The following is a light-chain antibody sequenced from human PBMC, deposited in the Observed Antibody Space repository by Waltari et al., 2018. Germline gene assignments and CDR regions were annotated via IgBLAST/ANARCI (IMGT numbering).Light chain of an antibody. Sequence: IQMTQSPSSLSASVGDRVTITCQASQDISNYLNWYQQKPGKAPKLLIYDASNLETGVPSRFSGSGSGTDFTFTISSLQPEDIATYYCQQYDNLPPLTFGGGTKVEIK. CDR1: QDISNY. V-gene: IGKV1-33*01. J-gene: IGKJ4*01. CDR2: DAS. CDR3: QQYDNLPPLT.